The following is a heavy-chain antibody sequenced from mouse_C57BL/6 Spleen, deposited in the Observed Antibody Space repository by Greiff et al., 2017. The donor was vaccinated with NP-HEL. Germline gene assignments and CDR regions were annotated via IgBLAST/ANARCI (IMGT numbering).Heavy chain of an antibody. CDR1: GYTFTDYN. J-gene: IGHJ3*01. D-gene: IGHD2-4*01. V-gene: IGHV1-18*01. Sequence: VHVKQSGPELVKPGASVKIPCKASGYTFTDYNMDWVKQSHGKSLEWIGDINPNNGGTIYNQKFKGKATLTVDKSSSTAYMELRSLTSEDTAVYYCARIYYDFFAYWGQGTLVTVSA. CDR3: ARIYYDFFAY. CDR2: INPNNGGT.